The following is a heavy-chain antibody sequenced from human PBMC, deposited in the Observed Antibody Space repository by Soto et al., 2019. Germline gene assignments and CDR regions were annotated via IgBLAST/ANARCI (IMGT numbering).Heavy chain of an antibody. D-gene: IGHD3-3*01. J-gene: IGHJ4*02. CDR2: ISYSGST. CDR3: ARENKAIFGLFALVDY. CDR1: GGSISRDY. Sequence: SETLSPACAVSGGSISRDYWSWIQQPPGKGLELIAYISYSGSTNYNPSLKSRVTISLATSKNQFSLKRSSGTAADTAVYYFARENKAIFGLFALVDYGGQGTVVTDS. V-gene: IGHV4-59*01.